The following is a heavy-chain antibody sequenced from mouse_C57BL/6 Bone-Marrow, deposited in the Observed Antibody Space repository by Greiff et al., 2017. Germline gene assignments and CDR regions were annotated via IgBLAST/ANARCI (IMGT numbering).Heavy chain of an antibody. V-gene: IGHV2-2*01. CDR1: GFSLTSYG. CDR2: IWSGGST. CDR3: ASLYYDYDGSYWYFDV. D-gene: IGHD2-4*01. J-gene: IGHJ1*03. Sequence: VMLVESGPGLVQPSQSLSITCTVSGFSLTSYGVHWVRQSPGKGLEWLGVIWSGGSTDYNAAFISRLSISKDNSKSQVFFKMNSLQADDTAIYYCASLYYDYDGSYWYFDVWGTGTTVTVSS.